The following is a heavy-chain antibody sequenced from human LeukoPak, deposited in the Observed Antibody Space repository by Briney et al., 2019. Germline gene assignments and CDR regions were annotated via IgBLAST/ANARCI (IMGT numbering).Heavy chain of an antibody. J-gene: IGHJ4*02. V-gene: IGHV3-30*04. D-gene: IGHD1-26*01. CDR2: ILSDGSLE. CDR3: ARGAILGGYNLIDD. Sequence: GGSLRLSCAASGFNSGTYAMHWVRQAPGKGLEWVAVILSDGSLENSANSVRGRFIISRDNSKKTLFLQMNRLRIEDTAVYYCARGAILGGYNLIDDWGQGTLVTVSS. CDR1: GFNSGTYA.